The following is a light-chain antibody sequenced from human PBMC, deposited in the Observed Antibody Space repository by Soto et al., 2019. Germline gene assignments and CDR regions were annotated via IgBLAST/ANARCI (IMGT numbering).Light chain of an antibody. CDR1: QTIGTS. J-gene: IGKJ1*01. V-gene: IGKV1-5*03. CDR2: QAS. CDR3: QQYNTYRT. Sequence: DIQMTQSPSTLSASVGDRVTFTCRASQTIGTSLAWYQQKPGIAPKLLIYQASSLDSGVPSRFSGSGSGTEFTLTISSLQPDDFATYYFQQYNTYRTFGQGTKVEIK.